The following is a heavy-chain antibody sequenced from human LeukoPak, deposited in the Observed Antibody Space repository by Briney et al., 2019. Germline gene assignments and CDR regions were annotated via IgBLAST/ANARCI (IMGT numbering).Heavy chain of an antibody. CDR1: GFTFSSYG. V-gene: IGHV3-30*02. Sequence: PGGSLRLSCAASGFTFSSYGMHWVRQAPGKGLEWVAFIRYGGSNKYYADSVKGRFTISRDNSKNTLYLQMNSLRAEDTAVYYCAKGTDYYDTSGFTPHWGQGTLVTVSS. J-gene: IGHJ4*02. CDR2: IRYGGSNK. D-gene: IGHD3-22*01. CDR3: AKGTDYYDTSGFTPH.